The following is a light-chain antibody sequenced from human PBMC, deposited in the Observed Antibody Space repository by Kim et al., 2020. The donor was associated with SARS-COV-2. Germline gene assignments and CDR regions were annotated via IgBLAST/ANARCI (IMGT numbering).Light chain of an antibody. V-gene: IGLV3-1*01. Sequence: VYPGQTASITCSGDKLGDKYVCWYQQKPGQSPAPVIFQDTKRPSGIPERFSGSKSGNTATLTISGTQPTDEAYYYCQVWDSSTKGVFGGGTKVTVL. J-gene: IGLJ3*02. CDR3: QVWDSSTKGV. CDR2: QDT. CDR1: KLGDKY.